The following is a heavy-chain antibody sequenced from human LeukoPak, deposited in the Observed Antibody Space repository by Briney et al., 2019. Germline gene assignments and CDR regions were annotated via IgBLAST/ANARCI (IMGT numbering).Heavy chain of an antibody. V-gene: IGHV3-48*01. CDR3: ARDWDRSMNLGGCDAFDI. J-gene: IGHJ3*02. D-gene: IGHD2/OR15-2a*01. Sequence: GGSLRLSCAASGFTFSSHSMNWVRQAPGKGLEWVSYISSSSSTIYYADSVKGRFTISRDNAKNSLYLQMNSLRAEDTAVYYCARDWDRSMNLGGCDAFDIWGQGTMVTVSS. CDR1: GFTFSSHS. CDR2: ISSSSSTI.